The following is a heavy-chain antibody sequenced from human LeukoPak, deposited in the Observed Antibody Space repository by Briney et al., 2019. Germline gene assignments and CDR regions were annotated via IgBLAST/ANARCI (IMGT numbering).Heavy chain of an antibody. D-gene: IGHD6-13*01. Sequence: GASVKVSCKASGYTFTDYYMHWVQQAPGKGLEWMGRVDPEDGETIYAEKFQGRVTITADTFTDTAYMELSSLRSEDTAVYYCATDFVAAAGTYPGDYFDYWGQGTLVTVSS. V-gene: IGHV1-69-2*01. CDR3: ATDFVAAAGTYPGDYFDY. CDR1: GYTFTDYY. J-gene: IGHJ4*02. CDR2: VDPEDGET.